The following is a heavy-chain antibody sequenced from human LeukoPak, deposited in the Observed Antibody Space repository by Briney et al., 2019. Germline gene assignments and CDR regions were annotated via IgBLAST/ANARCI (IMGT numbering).Heavy chain of an antibody. V-gene: IGHV3-48*01. CDR2: ISSGSSTI. CDR1: GFTFSIYS. D-gene: IGHD3-10*01. CDR3: ARDPNYYGSGSYFWYFDL. J-gene: IGHJ2*01. Sequence: GGSLRLSCAASGFTFSIYSMNWVRQAPGKGLEWVPYISSGSSTIYYADSVKGRFTISRDNSKNTLYLQMNSLRAEDTAVYYCARDPNYYGSGSYFWYFDLWGRGTLVTVSS.